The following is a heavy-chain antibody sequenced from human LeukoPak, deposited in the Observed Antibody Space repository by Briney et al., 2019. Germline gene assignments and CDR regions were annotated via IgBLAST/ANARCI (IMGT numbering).Heavy chain of an antibody. CDR1: GGTFSSYA. CDR3: ASGKNIPAAGQLDY. J-gene: IGHJ4*02. CDR2: IIPILGMA. V-gene: IGHV1-69*04. Sequence: ASVKVSCKASGGTFSSYAISWVRQAPGQGLEWMGRIIPILGMANYAQKFQGRVTITADKSTSTAYMELSSLRSEDTAVYYCASGKNIPAAGQLDYWGQGTLVTVSS. D-gene: IGHD6-13*01.